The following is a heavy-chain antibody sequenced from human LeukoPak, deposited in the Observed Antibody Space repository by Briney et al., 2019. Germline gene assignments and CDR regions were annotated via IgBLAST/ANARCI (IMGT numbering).Heavy chain of an antibody. V-gene: IGHV1-24*01. Sequence: ASVKVSRKVSGYTLTELSMHWVRQAPGKGLEWMGGFDPEDGETIYAQKFQGRVTMTEDTSTDTAYMELSSLRSEDTAVYYCATYGPGNSSGYYFFLAYWGQGTLVTVSS. CDR3: ATYGPGNSSGYYFFLAY. D-gene: IGHD3-22*01. CDR2: FDPEDGET. CDR1: GYTLTELS. J-gene: IGHJ4*02.